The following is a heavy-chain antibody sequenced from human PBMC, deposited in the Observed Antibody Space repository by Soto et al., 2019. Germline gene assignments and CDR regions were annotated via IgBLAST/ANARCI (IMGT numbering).Heavy chain of an antibody. CDR1: GGSISSSSYF. J-gene: IGHJ5*02. Sequence: QLQLQESGPGLVKPSETLSLTCSVSGGSISSSSYFWGWIRQPLGKGLEWIGSIYYSGSTYYNPSLKSRVTVSVDTSKNQFSLKLSSVTAADTAVYYCARHPSDFWFDPWGQGTLVTVSS. CDR2: IYYSGST. D-gene: IGHD2-21*02. CDR3: ARHPSDFWFDP. V-gene: IGHV4-39*01.